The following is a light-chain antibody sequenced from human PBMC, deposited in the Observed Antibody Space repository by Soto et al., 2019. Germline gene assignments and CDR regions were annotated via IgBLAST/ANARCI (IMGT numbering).Light chain of an antibody. J-gene: IGKJ5*01. CDR1: QSFRGL. V-gene: IGKV3-11*01. CDR2: DAY. Sequence: EVVLTPSPVTLSLSPGERATLSCMASQSFRGLLAWYQRKPGQAPRLLIYDAYNRATGIPPRFSGSGSGTDFTLTISSLEPEDSAVYYCQQRHMWPITFGQGTRLEIK. CDR3: QQRHMWPIT.